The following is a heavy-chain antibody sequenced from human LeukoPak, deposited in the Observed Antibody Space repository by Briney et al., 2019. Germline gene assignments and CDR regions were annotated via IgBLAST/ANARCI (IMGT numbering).Heavy chain of an antibody. Sequence: TGGSLRLSCAASGFTLSTYSMNWVRQAPGKGLEWVSSISTGSSYIYYADSVKGRFTISRDNAKNSLYLQMNSLRAEDTAVYYCAKLLIAAAGLWGQGTLVTVSS. CDR1: GFTLSTYS. D-gene: IGHD6-13*01. J-gene: IGHJ4*02. CDR3: AKLLIAAAGL. V-gene: IGHV3-21*04. CDR2: ISTGSSYI.